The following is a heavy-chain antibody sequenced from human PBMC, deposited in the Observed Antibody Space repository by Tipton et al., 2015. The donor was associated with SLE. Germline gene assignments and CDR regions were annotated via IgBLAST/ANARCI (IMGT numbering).Heavy chain of an antibody. D-gene: IGHD3-10*01. CDR3: AREPSMVGAFDI. Sequence: TLSLTCIVSGGSISSSSYYWGWIRQPPGKGLEWIGSIYYSGSTYYNPSLKSRVTISVDTSKNQFSLKLSSVTAAVTAVYYCAREPSMVGAFDIWGQGPMVTVSS. V-gene: IGHV4-39*07. CDR1: GGSISSSSYY. J-gene: IGHJ3*02. CDR2: IYYSGST.